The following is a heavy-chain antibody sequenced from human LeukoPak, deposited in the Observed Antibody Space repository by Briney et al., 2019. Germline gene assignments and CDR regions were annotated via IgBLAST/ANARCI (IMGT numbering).Heavy chain of an antibody. CDR1: GGSISSYY. D-gene: IGHD6-6*01. Sequence: SETLSLTCTVSGGSISSYYWSWIRQPPGKGLEWIGYIYTSGSTNYNPSLKSRVTISVDTSKNQFSLKLSSVTAADTAVYYCARHTGAESQWYRSSSGFDYWGQGTLVTVSS. CDR3: ARHTGAESQWYRSSSGFDY. J-gene: IGHJ4*02. CDR2: IYTSGST. V-gene: IGHV4-4*09.